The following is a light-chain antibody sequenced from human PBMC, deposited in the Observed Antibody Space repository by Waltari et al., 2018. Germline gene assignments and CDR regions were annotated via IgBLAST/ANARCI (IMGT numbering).Light chain of an antibody. J-gene: IGLJ3*02. CDR3: QSAEAGGTSRV. V-gene: IGLV3-25*03. Sequence: SYELTQPPSVSVSPGQPARITCSGDALPSQYVYWYQQRPGQAPVLMIYRDTKRPSGIPGRFSGSTSGTTVTLTISGVQPEDEADYYCQSAEAGGTSRVFGGGTKLIVL. CDR1: ALPSQY. CDR2: RDT.